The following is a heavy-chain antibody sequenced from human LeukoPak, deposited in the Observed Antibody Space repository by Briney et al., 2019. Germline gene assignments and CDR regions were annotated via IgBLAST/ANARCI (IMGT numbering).Heavy chain of an antibody. D-gene: IGHD5-12*01. CDR3: ESLDGYNSPPIDY. V-gene: IGHV1-69*04. Sequence: ASVKVSCKASGGTFSSYAISWVRQAPGQGLEWMGRIIPILGIADYAQKFQGRVTITADKSTSTAYMELSSLRSEDTAVYYCESLDGYNSPPIDYWGQGTLVTVSS. CDR1: GGTFSSYA. J-gene: IGHJ4*02. CDR2: IIPILGIA.